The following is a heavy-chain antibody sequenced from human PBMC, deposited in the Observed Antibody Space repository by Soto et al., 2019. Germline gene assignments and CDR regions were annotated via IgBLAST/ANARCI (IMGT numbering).Heavy chain of an antibody. J-gene: IGHJ4*02. CDR3: ARGGHVVVVTAALDY. CDR1: GDTFTDYY. CDR2: VNPSGGHT. Sequence: QVQLVQSGAEVKKPGASVKVSCKASGDTFTDYYMHWVRQAPGQRLEWMGTVNPSGGHTTYSQHFMGRMNLSREKYTSTLYMELTSLTSEDTAVYYCARGGHVVVVTAALDYWGQGTLVTVSS. D-gene: IGHD2-21*02. V-gene: IGHV1-46*01.